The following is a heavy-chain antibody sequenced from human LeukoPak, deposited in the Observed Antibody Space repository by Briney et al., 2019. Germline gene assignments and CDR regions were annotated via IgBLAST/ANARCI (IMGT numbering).Heavy chain of an antibody. CDR2: ISAYNGNT. CDR3: ARDLPVDCSGGSCYSGFGDY. Sequence: GASVKVSCKASGYTFTSYGIIWVRQAPGQGLEWMGWISAYNGNTNYAQKLQGRVTMTTDTSTSTAYMELRSLRSDDTAVYYCARDLPVDCSGGSCYSGFGDYWGQGTLVTVSS. J-gene: IGHJ4*02. D-gene: IGHD2-15*01. CDR1: GYTFTSYG. V-gene: IGHV1-18*01.